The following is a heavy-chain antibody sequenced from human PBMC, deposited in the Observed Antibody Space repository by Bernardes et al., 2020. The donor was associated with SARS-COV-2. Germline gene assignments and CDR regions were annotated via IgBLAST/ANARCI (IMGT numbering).Heavy chain of an antibody. J-gene: IGHJ4*02. CDR2: IYASGNS. CDR3: ASHMIIFGGPAQKEEDY. CDR1: GASISNTNYY. D-gene: IGHD3-16*01. Sequence: SATLSLTCAVSGASISNTNYYWGWIRQPPGKGLEWIGSIYASGNSYYNPSLQSRVRGSVDTSKNQFSLRLSFVTAADTAVYYCASHMIIFGGPAQKEEDYWGQGILVTVSS. V-gene: IGHV4-39*01.